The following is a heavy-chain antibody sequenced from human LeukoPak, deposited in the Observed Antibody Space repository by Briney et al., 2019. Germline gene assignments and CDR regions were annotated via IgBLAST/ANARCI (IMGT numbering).Heavy chain of an antibody. CDR1: GFTFGDYA. V-gene: IGHV3-49*04. Sequence: GRSLRLSCSGSGFTFGDYALSWVRQAPGKGLXXXXXIRSKAYGGTIAYAASVRGRFTISRDDSKSIAYLQMNSLKTEDTAVYYCTRGAGYTYGSFYWGQGTLVTVSS. D-gene: IGHD5-18*01. J-gene: IGHJ4*02. CDR2: IRSKAYGGTI. CDR3: TRGAGYTYGSFY.